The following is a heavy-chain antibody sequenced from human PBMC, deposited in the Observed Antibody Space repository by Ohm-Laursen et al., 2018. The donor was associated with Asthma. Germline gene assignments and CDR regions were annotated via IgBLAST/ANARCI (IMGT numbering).Heavy chain of an antibody. CDR2: IKPGGIAN. V-gene: IGHV3-7*05. CDR3: ARDSGWNALDL. J-gene: IGHJ5*02. Sequence: LRLSCTASGFPFNNSWMAWVRQVPGKGLEWVANIKPGGIANAYLDSVRGRFTISKDNGKNSLYLQMHSLRGEDTALYYCARDSGWNALDLWGQGTLVSVS. CDR1: GFPFNNSW. D-gene: IGHD1-1*01.